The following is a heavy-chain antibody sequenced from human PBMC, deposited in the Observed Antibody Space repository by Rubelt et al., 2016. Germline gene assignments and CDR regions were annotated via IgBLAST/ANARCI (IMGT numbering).Heavy chain of an antibody. D-gene: IGHD3-22*01. CDR2: IWYDGSNK. Sequence: QVQLVESGGGVVQPGRSLRLSCAASGFTFSSYGMHWVRQAPGKGLEWVAVIWYDGSNKYYADSVKGRFTISRDNSKNTRYLQMNSLRAEETAVYYCARDRWKGSGYNLDYWGQGTLVTVSS. V-gene: IGHV3-33*01. CDR3: ARDRWKGSGYNLDY. J-gene: IGHJ4*02. CDR1: GFTFSSYG.